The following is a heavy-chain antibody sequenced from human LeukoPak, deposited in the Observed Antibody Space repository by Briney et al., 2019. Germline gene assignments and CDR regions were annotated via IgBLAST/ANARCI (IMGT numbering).Heavy chain of an antibody. D-gene: IGHD4-17*01. CDR3: AHRRGGYGDYAGWFDP. V-gene: IGHV2-5*01. J-gene: IGHJ5*02. Sequence: SGPTLVKPTQTLTLTCTFSGFSLSTSGVGVGWIRQPPGKALEWLALIYWNDDKRYSPSLKSRLTITKDTSKNQVVLTMTNMDPVDTATYYRAHRRGGYGDYAGWFDPWGQGTLVTVSS. CDR2: IYWNDDK. CDR1: GFSLSTSGVG.